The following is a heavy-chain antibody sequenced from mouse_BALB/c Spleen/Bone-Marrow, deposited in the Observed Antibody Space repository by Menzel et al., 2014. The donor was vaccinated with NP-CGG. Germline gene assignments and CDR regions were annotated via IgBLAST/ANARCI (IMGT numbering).Heavy chain of an antibody. CDR2: INPSNGDT. CDR1: GYTFTTYY. D-gene: IGHD2-3*01. V-gene: IGHV1-53*01. J-gene: IGHJ4*01. CDR3: TRDGHNYYAMDY. Sequence: QVQLQQSGTELVKPGASVKLSCKASGYTFTTYYIYWVKQRAGQGLEWIGEINPSNGDTNFNEKYKSKATLTVDKSSSTSYMQLSSQTSEDSAVYYCTRDGHNYYAMDYWGQGTSVTVSS.